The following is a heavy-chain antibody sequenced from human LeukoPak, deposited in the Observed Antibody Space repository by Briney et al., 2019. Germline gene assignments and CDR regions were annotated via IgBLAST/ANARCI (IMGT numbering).Heavy chain of an antibody. D-gene: IGHD1-26*01. CDR1: GASISGSGYY. Sequence: SETLSLTCAVSGASISGSGYYLDWIRQPPGKGLEWIGNIYYTGNTYYNASLQSRVTISIDTSKNQFSLRLNSVTAADTAMYYCAKSGGYGLIDYWGQGTLVTVSS. J-gene: IGHJ4*02. CDR2: IYYTGNT. V-gene: IGHV4-39*01. CDR3: AKSGGYGLIDY.